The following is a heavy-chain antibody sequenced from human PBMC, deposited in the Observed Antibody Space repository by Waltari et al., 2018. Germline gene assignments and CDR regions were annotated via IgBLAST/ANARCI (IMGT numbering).Heavy chain of an antibody. CDR1: GDSISRSSYY. J-gene: IGHJ3*01. D-gene: IGHD3-3*01. CDR2: IYSSGST. Sequence: QFQLQESGPGLVRPSETLSLACTVSGDSISRSSYYWAWIRQPPGKGLEWIGTIYSSGSTSYNSSLKSRVTIPIDTSKNQFSLMLSSVTAADTAVYYCAKRENFNFWRDAFDLWGQGTMVTVSS. V-gene: IGHV4-39*07. CDR3: AKRENFNFWRDAFDL.